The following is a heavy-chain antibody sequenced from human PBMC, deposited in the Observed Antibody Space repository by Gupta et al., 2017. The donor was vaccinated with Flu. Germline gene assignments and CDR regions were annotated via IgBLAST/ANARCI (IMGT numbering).Heavy chain of an antibody. J-gene: IGHJ4*02. D-gene: IGHD2-8*01. Sequence: YTSKSQPWNWVGQAKGQGLEWMGNINPYSGLPTYVQGRTGSFVVSFDASVNTAYHHIRTLNAADAAVDYCASGTNQHATDNWGQGTRGTVSS. CDR1: YTSKSQP. V-gene: IGHV7-4-1*02. CDR2: INPYSGLP. CDR3: ASGTNQHATDN.